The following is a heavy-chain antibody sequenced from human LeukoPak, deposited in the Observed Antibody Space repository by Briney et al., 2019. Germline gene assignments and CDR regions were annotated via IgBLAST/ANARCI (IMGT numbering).Heavy chain of an antibody. V-gene: IGHV3-74*01. CDR3: ARASTNYYYMDV. CDR2: IKTDGSIT. CDR1: GFSFSVYW. D-gene: IGHD3-3*02. Sequence: GGSLRLSCAASGFSFSVYWMHWVRQAPGKGPVWVSRIKTDGSITNYADSVKGRFTISRDNAKNSLYLQMNSLRAEDTAVYYCARASTNYYYMDVWGKGTTVTVSS. J-gene: IGHJ6*03.